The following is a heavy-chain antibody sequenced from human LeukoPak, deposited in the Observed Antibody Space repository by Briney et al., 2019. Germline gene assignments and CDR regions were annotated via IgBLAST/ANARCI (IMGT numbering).Heavy chain of an antibody. CDR3: ARSMGNYPPDY. D-gene: IGHD5-24*01. CDR2: IYPGDSDT. V-gene: IGHV5-51*01. Sequence: PGESLKISCKGSGYSVSDYWIAWVRQMPGKGLEWMGIIYPGDSDTRYSPSFQGQVTISADKSISTAYLQWSSLKASDTAIYYCARSMGNYPPDYWGQGALVTVSS. CDR1: GYSVSDYW. J-gene: IGHJ4*02.